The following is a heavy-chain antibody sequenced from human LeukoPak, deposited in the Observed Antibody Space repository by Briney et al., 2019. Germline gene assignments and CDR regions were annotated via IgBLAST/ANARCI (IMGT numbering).Heavy chain of an antibody. Sequence: PSETLSLTCTVSGGSISSYYWSWIRQPPGKGLEWIGYIYYSGSTNYNPPLKSRVTISVDTSKNQFSLKLSSVTAADTAVYYCARRVATIRNDAFDIWGQGTMVTVSS. CDR3: ARRVATIRNDAFDI. CDR1: GGSISSYY. J-gene: IGHJ3*02. D-gene: IGHD5-24*01. V-gene: IGHV4-59*08. CDR2: IYYSGST.